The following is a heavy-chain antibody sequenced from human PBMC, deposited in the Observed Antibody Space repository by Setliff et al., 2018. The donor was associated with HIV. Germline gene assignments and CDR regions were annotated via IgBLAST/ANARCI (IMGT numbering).Heavy chain of an antibody. V-gene: IGHV4-34*01. CDR2: INHSGST. CDR1: GGSFNGYS. Sequence: ASETLSLTCAVYGGSFNGYSWTWIRQPPGKGLEWIGGINHSGSTNYNPSLKSRVTVSVDTSKNQFSLKLGSVTAADTAVYYCARESPSSSWFYFDFWGQGTLVTVSS. CDR3: ARESPSSSWFYFDF. D-gene: IGHD6-13*01. J-gene: IGHJ4*02.